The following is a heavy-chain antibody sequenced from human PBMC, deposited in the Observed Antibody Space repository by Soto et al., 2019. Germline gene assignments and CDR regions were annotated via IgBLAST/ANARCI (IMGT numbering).Heavy chain of an antibody. CDR2: IYHSGST. CDR3: ARENNVFPGGYFDY. V-gene: IGHV4-30-2*01. D-gene: IGHD2-21*01. CDR1: GGSISSGGYS. Sequence: QLQLQESGSGLVKPSQTLSLTFAVSGGSISSGGYSWSWIRQPPGTGLEWIGYIYHSGSTYYNPSLNRRVTVAVDRSKNQFSLKLNSVTAAETAVYYCARENNVFPGGYFDYWAQGTLVTGSS. J-gene: IGHJ4*02.